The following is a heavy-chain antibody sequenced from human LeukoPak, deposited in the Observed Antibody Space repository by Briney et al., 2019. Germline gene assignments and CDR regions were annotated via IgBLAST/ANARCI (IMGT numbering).Heavy chain of an antibody. Sequence: PGGSLRLSCAASGFTFSSYSMNWVRQAPGKGLEWVSSISSSSSYIYYADSVKGRFTISRDNAKNSLYLQTNSLRAEDTAVYYCARDGGSIAAGDYYYGMDVWGQGTTVTVSS. J-gene: IGHJ6*02. CDR2: ISSSSSYI. CDR1: GFTFSSYS. V-gene: IGHV3-21*01. D-gene: IGHD6-6*01. CDR3: ARDGGSIAAGDYYYGMDV.